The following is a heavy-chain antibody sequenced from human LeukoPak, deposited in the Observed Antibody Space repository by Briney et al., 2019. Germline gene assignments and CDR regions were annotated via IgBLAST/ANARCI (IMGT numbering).Heavy chain of an antibody. J-gene: IGHJ4*02. CDR2: INPNSGGT. CDR1: GYTFTGYY. CDR3: AFYYDSSGYYFSN. Sequence: APVKVSCKASGYTFTGYYMHWVRQAPGQGLEWMGWINPNSGGTNYAQKFQGRVTMTRDTSISTAYMELSRLRSDDTAVYYCAFYYDSSGYYFSNWGQGTLVTVSS. V-gene: IGHV1-2*02. D-gene: IGHD3-22*01.